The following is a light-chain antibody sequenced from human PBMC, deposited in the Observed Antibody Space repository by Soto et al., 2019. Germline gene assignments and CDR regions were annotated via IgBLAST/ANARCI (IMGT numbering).Light chain of an antibody. Sequence: VLTQSPGTLSLYPGERVTLSCRASQSVSSSYLAWYQQKPGQSPRLLILGASRRAAGIPDRFSGSGSGTDFTLAISRLEPEDFAVYYCQQYGDSSWTFGQGTKVDIK. V-gene: IGKV3-20*01. J-gene: IGKJ1*01. CDR3: QQYGDSSWT. CDR1: QSVSSSY. CDR2: GAS.